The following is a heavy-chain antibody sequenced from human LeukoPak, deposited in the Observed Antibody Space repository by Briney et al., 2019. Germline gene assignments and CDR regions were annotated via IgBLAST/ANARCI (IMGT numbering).Heavy chain of an antibody. CDR2: VYHTGST. J-gene: IGHJ4*02. D-gene: IGHD3-10*01. V-gene: IGHV4-61*10. CDR3: ARSKFGEPIY. CDR1: GDSISSGTYY. Sequence: SEALSLTCSVSGDSISSGTYYWNWIRQPAGKGLEWIGRVYHTGSTKYNPSLKSRVTISVDTSKNQFSLKLSSVTAADTAVYYCARSKFGEPIYWGQGTLVTVSS.